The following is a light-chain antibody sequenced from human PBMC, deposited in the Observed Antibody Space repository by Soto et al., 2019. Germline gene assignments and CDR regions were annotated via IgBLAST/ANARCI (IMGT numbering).Light chain of an antibody. CDR1: SSNIGAGYD. V-gene: IGLV1-40*01. J-gene: IGLJ1*01. Sequence: QSVLTQPPSVSGAPGQRVTISCTGSSSNIGAGYDVHWYQQLPGTAPKLLIYGNINRPSGVPDRFSGSQSGTSASLAITGLQAEDETDYYCQSYDNSLIYVFGTGTKLTVL. CDR2: GNI. CDR3: QSYDNSLIYV.